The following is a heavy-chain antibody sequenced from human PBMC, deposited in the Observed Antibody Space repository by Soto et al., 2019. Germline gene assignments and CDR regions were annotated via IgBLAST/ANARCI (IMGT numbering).Heavy chain of an antibody. D-gene: IGHD3-16*01. V-gene: IGHV4-31*03. CDR2: IYYSGST. Sequence: SETLSLTCTVSGGSIRSGSHYWSWIRQHPGKGLEWIGYIYYSGSTYYNPSLKSRITISISTSKNQFSLKLTSVTAADTAVYYCAREGGDGIDYWGQGTLVTVSS. J-gene: IGHJ4*02. CDR3: AREGGDGIDY. CDR1: GGSIRSGSHY.